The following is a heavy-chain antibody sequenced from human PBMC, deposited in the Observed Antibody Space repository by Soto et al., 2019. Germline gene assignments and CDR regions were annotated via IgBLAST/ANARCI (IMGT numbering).Heavy chain of an antibody. CDR2: ISAYNGNT. CDR3: ARGKDIVATGVFDY. V-gene: IGHV1-18*01. CDR1: GDSFTSYG. Sequence: ASVKVSCKACGDSFTSYGISWVRQAPGQGLEWMGWISAYNGNTNYAQKLQGRVTMTTDTSTSTAYMELRSLRSDDTAVYYCARGKDIVATGVFDYWGQGTLVTV. J-gene: IGHJ4*02. D-gene: IGHD5-12*01.